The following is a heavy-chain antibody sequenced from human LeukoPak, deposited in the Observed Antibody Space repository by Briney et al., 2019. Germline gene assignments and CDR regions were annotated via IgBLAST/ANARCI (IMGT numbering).Heavy chain of an antibody. CDR3: ARVFLERLTSGYFDN. J-gene: IGHJ4*02. Sequence: GGSLRLSCAASGFTFCSYAMHWVRQGPGKGLEWVAVISDEGHQKYYGDSVKGRFTISRDNPKNTLYLQMNSLRGDDTAVYYCARVFLERLTSGYFDNWGQGTLVTVSP. V-gene: IGHV3-30-3*01. CDR1: GFTFCSYA. D-gene: IGHD3-3*01. CDR2: ISDEGHQK.